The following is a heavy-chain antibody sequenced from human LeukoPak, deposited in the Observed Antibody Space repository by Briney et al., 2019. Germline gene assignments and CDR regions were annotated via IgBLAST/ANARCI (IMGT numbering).Heavy chain of an antibody. Sequence: GGSLRLSCEAPVFTFSAYAMTWVRQAPGRGLEYVSIIYSGGSTYYADSVTGRFTISRDTSKNTVYLQMNSLSAEDTAVYYCASYPASSNFWGQGTLVTVYS. J-gene: IGHJ4*02. CDR3: ASYPASSNF. CDR2: IYSGGST. CDR1: VFTFSAYA. V-gene: IGHV3-53*01.